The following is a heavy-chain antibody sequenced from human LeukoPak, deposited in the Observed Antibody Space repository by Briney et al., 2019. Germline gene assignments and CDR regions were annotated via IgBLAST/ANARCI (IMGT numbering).Heavy chain of an antibody. D-gene: IGHD3-22*01. CDR1: GFTFSSYA. CDR2: ISGSGGST. V-gene: IGHV3-23*01. Sequence: HPGGSLRLSCAASGFTFSSYAMSWVRQAPGKGLEWVSAISGSGGSTYYADSVKGRFTISRDNSKSTLYLQMNSLRAEDTAVYYCAKGGTYYYDSSGYYPPPIDYWGQGTLVTVSS. J-gene: IGHJ4*02. CDR3: AKGGTYYYDSSGYYPPPIDY.